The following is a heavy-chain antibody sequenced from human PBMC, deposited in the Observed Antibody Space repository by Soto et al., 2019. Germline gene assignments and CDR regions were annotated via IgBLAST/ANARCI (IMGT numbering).Heavy chain of an antibody. CDR3: ARGLYLTLYYYYGMDV. J-gene: IGHJ6*02. D-gene: IGHD3-16*02. V-gene: IGHV3-7*01. CDR1: GFTFSSYW. Sequence: GGSLRLSCAASGFTFSSYWMSWVRQAPGKGLEWVANIKQDGSEKYYVDSVKGRFTISRGNAKNSLYLQMNSLRAEDTAVYYCARGLYLTLYYYYGMDVWGQGTTVTVSS. CDR2: IKQDGSEK.